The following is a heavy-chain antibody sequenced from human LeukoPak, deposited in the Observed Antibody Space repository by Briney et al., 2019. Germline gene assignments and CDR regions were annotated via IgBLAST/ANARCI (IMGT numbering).Heavy chain of an antibody. V-gene: IGHV4-59*01. J-gene: IGHJ4*02. CDR1: GASLISYY. CDR2: IYYNGSP. Sequence: PSETLSLTCTVSGASLISYYWNWLRQPPGKGLEWIGYIYYNGSPNYNPSLKSRVTMSQDTSKKQFSLKLTSVTAAHTAVYYCMRDSRSYERSGYYHFDYWGQGSLVTVSS. CDR3: MRDSRSYERSGYYHFDY. D-gene: IGHD3-22*01.